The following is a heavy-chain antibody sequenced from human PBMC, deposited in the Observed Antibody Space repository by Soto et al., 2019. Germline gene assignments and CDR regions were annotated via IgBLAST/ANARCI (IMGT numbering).Heavy chain of an antibody. J-gene: IGHJ6*02. CDR3: ARGITGTTVSYYYYGMDV. CDR1: GYTFTGYY. CDR2: INPNSGGT. Sequence: GASVKVSCKASGYTFTGYYMHWVRQAPGQGLEWMGWINPNSGGTNYAQKFQGRVTMTRDTSISTAYMELSRLRSYDTAVYYCARGITGTTVSYYYYGMDVWGQGTTVTVSS. D-gene: IGHD1-7*01. V-gene: IGHV1-2*02.